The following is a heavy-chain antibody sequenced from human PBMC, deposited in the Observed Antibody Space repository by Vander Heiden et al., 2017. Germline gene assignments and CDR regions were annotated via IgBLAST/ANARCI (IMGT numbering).Heavy chain of an antibody. J-gene: IGHJ3*02. CDR2: INHSGST. CDR1: GGSFSGYY. V-gene: IGHV4-34*01. Sequence: QVQLQQWGAGLLKPSETLSLTCAVYGGSFSGYYWGWSRQPPGKGLEWIGEINHSGSTNYNPSLKSRVTISVDTSKNQFSLKLSSVTAADTAVYYCARGMGYCSGGSCYSRGAFDIWGQGTMVTVSS. D-gene: IGHD2-15*01. CDR3: ARGMGYCSGGSCYSRGAFDI.